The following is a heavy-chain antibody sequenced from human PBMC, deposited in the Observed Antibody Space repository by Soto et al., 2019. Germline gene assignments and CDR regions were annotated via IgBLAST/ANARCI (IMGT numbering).Heavy chain of an antibody. J-gene: IGHJ4*02. CDR1: GFTFSSYG. V-gene: IGHV3-33*01. CDR2: IWYDGSNK. Sequence: QVQLVESGVGVVQPGRSLRLSCAASGFTFSSYGMHWVRQAPGKGLEWVAAIWYDGSNKYYADSVKGRFTISRDNSKNTLYLQMNSLRAEDTAVYYCASGLGSGWYEGDYWGQGTLVTVSS. D-gene: IGHD6-19*01. CDR3: ASGLGSGWYEGDY.